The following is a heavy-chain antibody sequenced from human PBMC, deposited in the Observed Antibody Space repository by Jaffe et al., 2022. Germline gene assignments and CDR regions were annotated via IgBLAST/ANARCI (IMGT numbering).Heavy chain of an antibody. V-gene: IGHV3-48*03. CDR3: ARATSGYYGSGGYYYYMDV. D-gene: IGHD3-10*01. CDR2: ISSSGSTI. Sequence: EVQLVESGGGLVQPGGSLRLSCAASGFTFSSYEMNWVRQAPGKGLEWVSYISSSGSTIYYADSVKGRFTISRDNAKNSLYLQMNSLRAEDTAVYYCARATSGYYGSGGYYYYMDVWGKGTTVTVSS. CDR1: GFTFSSYE. J-gene: IGHJ6*03.